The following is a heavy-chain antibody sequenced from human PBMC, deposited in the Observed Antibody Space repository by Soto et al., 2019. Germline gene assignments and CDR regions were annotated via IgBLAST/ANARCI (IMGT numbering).Heavy chain of an antibody. J-gene: IGHJ4*02. Sequence: QVQLQQWGAGLLKPSETLSLTCAVYGGSFSGYYWSWIRQPPGKGLEWIGEINHSGSTNYNPSLKRRVTISVDTSKNQFSLKLSSVTAADTAVYYCAAAVAGTRGGSTSYYFDYWGQGTLVTVSS. CDR2: INHSGST. CDR1: GGSFSGYY. D-gene: IGHD6-19*01. CDR3: AAAVAGTRGGSTSYYFDY. V-gene: IGHV4-34*01.